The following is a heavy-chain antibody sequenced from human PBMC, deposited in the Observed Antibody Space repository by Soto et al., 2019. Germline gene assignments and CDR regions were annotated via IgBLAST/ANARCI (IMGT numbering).Heavy chain of an antibody. CDR3: ARYCSSTSCQLDP. Sequence: DSVKVSCKASGYTFTGFYIHWVRQAPGQGLEWMGGINPNSGSSNYARKFQGRVTMTRDTSITTAYMELTSLRSDDTAVYYRARYCSSTSCQLDPWGQATMVTVYS. D-gene: IGHD2-2*01. V-gene: IGHV1-2*02. J-gene: IGHJ5*02. CDR2: INPNSGSS. CDR1: GYTFTGFY.